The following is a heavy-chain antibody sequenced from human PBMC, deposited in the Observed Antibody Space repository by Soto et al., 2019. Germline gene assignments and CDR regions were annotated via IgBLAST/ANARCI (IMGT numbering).Heavy chain of an antibody. CDR1: GFTFSNAW. Sequence: EVQLVESGGGLVKPGGSLRLSCAASGFTFSNAWMNWVRQAPGKGLEWVGRIKSKTDGGTTDYAAPVKGRFTISRDDSKNTLYLKMNSLKTEDTAVYYCTTDQGRYCSGGSCYSGDYWGQGTLVTVSS. CDR2: IKSKTDGGTT. J-gene: IGHJ4*02. V-gene: IGHV3-15*07. CDR3: TTDQGRYCSGGSCYSGDY. D-gene: IGHD2-15*01.